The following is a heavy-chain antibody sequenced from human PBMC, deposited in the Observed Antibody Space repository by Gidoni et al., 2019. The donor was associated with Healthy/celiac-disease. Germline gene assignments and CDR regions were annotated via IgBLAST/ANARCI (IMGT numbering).Heavy chain of an antibody. J-gene: IGHJ6*02. V-gene: IGHV3-21*01. CDR1: GFTFSSYS. D-gene: IGHD3-22*01. CDR2: ISSSSSYI. CDR3: ARALRNDRAYYYYGMDV. Sequence: EVQLVESGGGLVKPGGSLRLSCAASGFTFSSYSMNWVRQAPGKGLEWVASISSSSSYIYYADSVKGRFTISRDNAKNSLYLQMNSLRAEDTAVYYCARALRNDRAYYYYGMDVWGQGTTVTVSS.